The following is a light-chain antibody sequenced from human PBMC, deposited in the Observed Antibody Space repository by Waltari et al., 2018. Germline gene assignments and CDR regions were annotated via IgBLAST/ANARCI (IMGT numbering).Light chain of an antibody. CDR3: QQRADWPLT. CDR1: QSVTRY. Sequence: EIVLTPSPGTLSLSPGVRATLSCRASQSVTRYLAWYQQKPGLAPRLLIYDTSNRATGIPARFIGSGSGTDFSLTITSLESEDFAVYYCQQRADWPLTFGGGTKVEIK. CDR2: DTS. J-gene: IGKJ4*01. V-gene: IGKV3-11*01.